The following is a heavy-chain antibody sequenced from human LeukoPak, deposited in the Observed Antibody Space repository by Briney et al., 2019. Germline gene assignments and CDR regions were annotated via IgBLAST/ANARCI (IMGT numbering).Heavy chain of an antibody. CDR1: GYSFTSYW. J-gene: IGHJ4*02. CDR2: IYPGDSDT. CDR3: ARRVGSSSWFFDY. V-gene: IGHV5-51*01. D-gene: IGHD6-13*01. Sequence: GESLKISFKGSGYSFTSYWIAWVCQMPGKGLEWMGIIYPGDSDTRYSPSFQGQVTISADKSISTAYLQWSSLKASDTAMYYCARRVGSSSWFFDYWGQGTLVTVSS.